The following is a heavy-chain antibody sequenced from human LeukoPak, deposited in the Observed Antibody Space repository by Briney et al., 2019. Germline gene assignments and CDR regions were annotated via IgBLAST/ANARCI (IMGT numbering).Heavy chain of an antibody. CDR2: ISGSGGST. CDR3: AKEKDIVVVPAADY. Sequence: GGSLRLSCAASGFTFSSYAMSWVRQAPGKGLEWVSAISGSGGSTYYADSVKGRFTISRDNSKNTLYLQMNSLRAEDTAVYYRAKEKDIVVVPAADYWGQGTLVTVSS. CDR1: GFTFSSYA. V-gene: IGHV3-23*01. J-gene: IGHJ4*02. D-gene: IGHD2-2*01.